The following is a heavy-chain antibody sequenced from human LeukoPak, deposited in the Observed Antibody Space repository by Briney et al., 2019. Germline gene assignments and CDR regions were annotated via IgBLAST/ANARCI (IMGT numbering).Heavy chain of an antibody. J-gene: IGHJ4*02. CDR2: ISSSGSTI. D-gene: IGHD1-20*01. V-gene: IGHV3-48*04. CDR3: AKVLRDTWRDY. Sequence: GGSLRLSCAASGFTFSSYSMNWVRQAPGKGLEWVSYISSSGSTIYYADSVKGRFTISRDNAKNSLYLQMNSLRAEDTAVYYCAKVLRDTWRDYWGQGTLVTVSS. CDR1: GFTFSSYS.